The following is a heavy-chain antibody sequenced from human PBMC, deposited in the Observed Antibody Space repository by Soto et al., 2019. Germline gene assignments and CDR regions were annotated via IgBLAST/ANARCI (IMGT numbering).Heavy chain of an antibody. V-gene: IGHV4-61*01. CDR2: IYYSGST. D-gene: IGHD1-1*01. J-gene: IGHJ4*02. CDR1: GGSVSSGSYY. CDR3: AREPAGNNGNGPVFDY. Sequence: PSETLSLTCTVSGGSVSSGSYYWGWIRQPPGKGLEWIGYIYYSGSTNYNPSLKSRVTISVDTSKNQFSLKLSSVTAADTAVYYCAREPAGNNGNGPVFDYWGQGTLVTVSS.